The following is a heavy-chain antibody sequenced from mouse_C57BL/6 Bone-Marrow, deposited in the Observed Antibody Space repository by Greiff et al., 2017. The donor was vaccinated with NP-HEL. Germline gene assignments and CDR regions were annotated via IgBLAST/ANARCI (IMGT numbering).Heavy chain of an antibody. Sequence: VQLKESGPELVKPGASVKMSCKASGYTFTDYNMHWVKQSHGKSLEWIGYINPNNGGTSYNQKFKGKATLTVNKSSSTAYMELRSLTSEDSAVYYCGGFYYFDYWGQGTTLTVSS. V-gene: IGHV1-22*01. J-gene: IGHJ2*01. CDR2: INPNNGGT. CDR1: GYTFTDYN. CDR3: GGFYYFDY.